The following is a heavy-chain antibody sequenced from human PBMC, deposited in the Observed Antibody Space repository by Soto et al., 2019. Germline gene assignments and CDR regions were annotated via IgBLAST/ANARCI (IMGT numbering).Heavy chain of an antibody. V-gene: IGHV3-23*01. CDR2: ISSSGSST. CDR1: GFTFSSYA. D-gene: IGHD6-13*01. J-gene: IGHJ6*02. CDR3: ATDTSTWYGGLDYYAMDV. Sequence: EVQLFESGGGLVQPGGSLRLSCAASGFTFSSYAMSWVRQAPGKGLEWVSAISSSGSSTYYADSVQGRFTISRDNSKNTLYLQMNSLRAEDTAVYYCATDTSTWYGGLDYYAMDVWGQGTTVTVS.